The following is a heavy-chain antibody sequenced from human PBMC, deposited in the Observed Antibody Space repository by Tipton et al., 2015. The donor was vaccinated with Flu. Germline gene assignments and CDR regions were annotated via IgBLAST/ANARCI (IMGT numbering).Heavy chain of an antibody. V-gene: IGHV4-38-2*02. CDR1: GYSISSGYY. J-gene: IGHJ4*02. CDR2: IYHTGST. Sequence: TLSLTCIVSGYSISSGYYWGWIRQPPGKGLEWIGSIYHTGSTYYNPSLKSRVTISVDTSKNQFSLKLSSVTAADTAVYFCARFGSGTFETHWGQGTLVTVSS. D-gene: IGHD3-10*01. CDR3: ARFGSGTFETH.